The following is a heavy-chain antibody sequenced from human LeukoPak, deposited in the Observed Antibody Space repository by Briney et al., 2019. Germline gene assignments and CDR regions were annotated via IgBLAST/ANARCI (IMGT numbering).Heavy chain of an antibody. CDR2: IKQDGSEK. D-gene: IGHD3-22*01. CDR1: GFTFSSYW. V-gene: IGHV3-7*01. J-gene: IGHJ4*02. Sequence: GGSLRLSCAASGFTFSSYWMGWVRQAPGKGLEWVANIKQDGSEKYYVDSVKGRFTISRDNAKNSLYLQMNSLRAEDTAVYYCARGPYYDSSGYSPSPYYFDYWGQGTLVTVSS. CDR3: ARGPYYDSSGYSPSPYYFDY.